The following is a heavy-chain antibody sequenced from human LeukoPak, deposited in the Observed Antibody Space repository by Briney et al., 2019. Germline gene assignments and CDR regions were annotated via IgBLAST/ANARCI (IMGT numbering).Heavy chain of an antibody. Sequence: GGSLRLSCAASGFTFSDYYMSWIRQAPGKGLEWVSYISSSSSYTSYADSVKGRFTISRDNAKNSLYLQMNSLRAEDTAVYYCARASPDYDFWSGYYRPYGMDVWGQGTTVTVSS. J-gene: IGHJ6*02. CDR3: ARASPDYDFWSGYYRPYGMDV. D-gene: IGHD3-3*01. V-gene: IGHV3-11*06. CDR2: ISSSSSYT. CDR1: GFTFSDYY.